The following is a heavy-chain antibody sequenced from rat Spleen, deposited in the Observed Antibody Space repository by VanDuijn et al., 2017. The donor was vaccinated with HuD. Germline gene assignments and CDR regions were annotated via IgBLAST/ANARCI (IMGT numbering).Heavy chain of an antibody. V-gene: IGHV5S23*01. J-gene: IGHJ2*01. Sequence: EVQLVESGGGLVQPGRSLKLSCAASGFIFSNFDMAWVRQAPTKGLEWVASISPSGVTYYPDSVKGRFSISRENAKSTTYLHMNSLRSEDTATYYCSPLPGHNLDYWGQGVMVTASS. CDR3: SPLPGHNLDY. CDR1: GFIFSNFD. CDR2: ISPSGVT. D-gene: IGHD1-4*01.